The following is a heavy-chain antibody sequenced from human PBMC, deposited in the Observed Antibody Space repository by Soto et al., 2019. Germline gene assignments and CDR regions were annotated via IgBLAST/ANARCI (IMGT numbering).Heavy chain of an antibody. CDR2: IYYAGST. V-gene: IGHV4-59*11. Sequence: SLTLCLTWTVSEGSRISLYWSWILQPPGRGLEWIGFIYYAGSTNYNPSLKSRVTISVDTSKNQFSLKLSSVTAADTAVYYCARDRDRVLPGGYYYYGMDVWGQGTTVTVSS. CDR3: ARDRDRVLPGGYYYYGMDV. CDR1: EGSRISLY. J-gene: IGHJ6*02. D-gene: IGHD5-12*01.